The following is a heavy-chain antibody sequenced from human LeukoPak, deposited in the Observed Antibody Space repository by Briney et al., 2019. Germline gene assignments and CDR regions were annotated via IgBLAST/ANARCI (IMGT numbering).Heavy chain of an antibody. CDR1: GGTFSSYA. V-gene: IGHV1-69*13. Sequence: SVKVSCKASGGTFSSYAISWVRQAPGQGLEWMGGIIPIFGTTNYAQKFQGRVTITADESTSTAYMELSSLRSEDTAVYYCAIESIVVVPAAKYYDFWNGYFNYMDVWGKGTTVTVSS. CDR2: IIPIFGTT. CDR3: AIESIVVVPAAKYYDFWNGYFNYMDV. J-gene: IGHJ6*03. D-gene: IGHD3-3*01.